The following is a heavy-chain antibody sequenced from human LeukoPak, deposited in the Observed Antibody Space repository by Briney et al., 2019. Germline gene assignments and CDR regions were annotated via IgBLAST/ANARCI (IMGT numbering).Heavy chain of an antibody. Sequence: ASVKVSCKASGGTFSCYAISGVRQAPGQGLEWMGGIIPIFGTANYAQKFQGRVTITADESTSTAYMELSSLRSEDTAVYYCVSYYYGSGQIWGQGTMVTVSS. J-gene: IGHJ3*02. CDR1: GGTFSCYA. CDR2: IIPIFGTA. CDR3: VSYYYGSGQI. V-gene: IGHV1-69*13. D-gene: IGHD3-10*01.